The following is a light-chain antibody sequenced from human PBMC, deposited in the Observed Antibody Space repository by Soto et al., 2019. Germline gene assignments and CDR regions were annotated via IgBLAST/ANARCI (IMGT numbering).Light chain of an antibody. CDR2: GAS. CDR3: QQYNNWPPIT. CDR1: QSVSSN. J-gene: IGKJ5*01. Sequence: EIVMTQSPATLSVSPGERATLSCRASQSVSSNLAWYQQKPGQAPRLLIYGASTRATGVPARFSGSRYGTEFTLTISSLQSEDFAVYYCQQYNNWPPITFGEGTRLEIK. V-gene: IGKV3-15*01.